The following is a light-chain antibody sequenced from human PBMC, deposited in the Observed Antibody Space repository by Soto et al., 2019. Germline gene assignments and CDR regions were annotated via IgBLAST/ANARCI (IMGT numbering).Light chain of an antibody. Sequence: QSVLTQPRSVSGSPGQSVTISCTGTSSDVGGYNYVSWYQQHPGKAPKLMIYDVSKRPSGVPDRFSGSKSGNTASLTISGLQAEEEADYCCCSYAGSYTYVFGTGTKLTVL. CDR3: CSYAGSYTYV. CDR2: DVS. J-gene: IGLJ1*01. V-gene: IGLV2-11*01. CDR1: SSDVGGYNY.